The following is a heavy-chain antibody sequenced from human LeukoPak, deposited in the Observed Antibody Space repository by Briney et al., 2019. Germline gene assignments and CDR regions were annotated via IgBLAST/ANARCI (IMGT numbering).Heavy chain of an antibody. CDR3: ARLRGLYGMDV. D-gene: IGHD3-10*01. V-gene: IGHV4-59*08. CDR2: FYYCGRN. CDR1: VGSICSYY. J-gene: IGHJ6*02. Sequence: SETLSLTCTVCVGSICSYYWRWLRQPPGGGVVWFGYFYYCGRNNYNTSLKSRVTISEDTSNNQFFLKLSSVTAADTAVYYCARLRGLYGMDVWGQGTTVTVSS.